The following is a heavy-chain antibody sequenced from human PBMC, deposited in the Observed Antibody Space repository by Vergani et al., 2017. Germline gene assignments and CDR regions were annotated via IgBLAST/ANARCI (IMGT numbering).Heavy chain of an antibody. CDR1: GGSISSYY. CDR2: IYYSGST. D-gene: IGHD5-18*01. J-gene: IGHJ4*02. V-gene: IGHV4-59*12. CDR3: ARGKKRGYSYGYGGYYFDY. Sequence: QVQLQESGPGLVKPSETLSLTCTVSGGSISSYYWSWIRQPPGKGLEWIGYIYYSGSTNYNPSLKSRVTISVDTSKNQFSLKLSSVTAADTAVYYCARGKKRGYSYGYGGYYFDYWGQGTLVTVSS.